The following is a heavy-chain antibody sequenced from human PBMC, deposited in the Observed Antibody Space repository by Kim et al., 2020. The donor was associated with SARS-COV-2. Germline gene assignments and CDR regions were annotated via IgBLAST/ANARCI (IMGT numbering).Heavy chain of an antibody. V-gene: IGHV3-7*03. D-gene: IGHD4-17*01. CDR2: IKQDGSEK. J-gene: IGHJ6*02. Sequence: GGSLRLSCAASGFTFSSYWMSWVRQAPGKGLEWVANIKQDGSEKYYVDSVKGRFTISRDNAKNSLYLQMNSLRAEDTAVYYCARESDYPEGAYYYYYGMDVWGQGTTVTVSS. CDR3: ARESDYPEGAYYYYYGMDV. CDR1: GFTFSSYW.